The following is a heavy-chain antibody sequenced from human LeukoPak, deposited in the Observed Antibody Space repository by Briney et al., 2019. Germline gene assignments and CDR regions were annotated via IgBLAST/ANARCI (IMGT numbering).Heavy chain of an antibody. CDR3: ARVTPGGSRQIDI. CDR2: VNFDGSST. D-gene: IGHD2-2*01. J-gene: IGHJ3*02. V-gene: IGHV3-74*01. Sequence: PGGSLRPSCAASGFTFSSDWMHWVRQAPGKGLVWVSRVNFDGSSTTYADSVKGRFTISRDNTKNTLYLQMNSLRADDTAMYYCARVTPGGSRQIDIWGQGTMVTVSS. CDR1: GFTFSSDW.